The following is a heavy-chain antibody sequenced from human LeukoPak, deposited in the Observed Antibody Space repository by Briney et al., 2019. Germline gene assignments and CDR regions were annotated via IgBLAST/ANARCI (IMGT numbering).Heavy chain of an antibody. CDR3: ARRGGSGRGFDY. J-gene: IGHJ4*02. CDR2: IYYTGST. Sequence: PSETLSLTCTVSGGSVSSGTYYWSWIRQPPGKGLEWIGYIYYTGSTNYNPSLKSRLTISVDTSKNQFSLKLSSVTAADTAVYYCARRGGSGRGFDYWGQGTLVTVSS. CDR1: GGSVSSGTYY. D-gene: IGHD3-10*01. V-gene: IGHV4-61*01.